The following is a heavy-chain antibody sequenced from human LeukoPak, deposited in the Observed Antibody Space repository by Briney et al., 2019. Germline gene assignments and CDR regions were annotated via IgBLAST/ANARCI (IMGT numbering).Heavy chain of an antibody. J-gene: IGHJ4*02. CDR3: AKAKYDILTGYPWGYFDY. D-gene: IGHD3-9*01. V-gene: IGHV3-74*01. CDR1: GFTFSSYW. Sequence: GGSLRLSCAASGFTFSSYWMHWVRQAPGKGLVWVSHINSDGSSTNYADSVKGRFAISRDNSKNTLYLQMNSLRAEDTAVYYCAKAKYDILTGYPWGYFDYWGQGTLVTVSS. CDR2: INSDGSST.